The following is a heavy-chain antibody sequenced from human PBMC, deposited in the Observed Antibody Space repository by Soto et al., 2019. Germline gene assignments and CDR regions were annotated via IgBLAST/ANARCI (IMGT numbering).Heavy chain of an antibody. CDR2: IYYSGST. J-gene: IGHJ6*02. CDR1: GGSISSYY. CDR3: ARPLYSYGPMDV. D-gene: IGHD5-18*01. V-gene: IGHV4-59*01. Sequence: SETLSLTCTVSGGSISSYYWSWIRQPPGKGLEWIGYIYYSGSTNYNPSLKSRVTISVDTSKNLFSLKLSSVTAADTAVYYCARPLYSYGPMDVWGQGTTVTAP.